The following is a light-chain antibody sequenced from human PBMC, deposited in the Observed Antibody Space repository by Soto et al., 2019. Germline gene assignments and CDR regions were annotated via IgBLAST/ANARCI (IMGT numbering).Light chain of an antibody. CDR2: EVN. CDR1: SSDVGGYNS. CDR3: HSYTSSTTYV. J-gene: IGLJ1*01. V-gene: IGLV2-14*01. Sequence: QSALTQPASVSGSPGQSITISCTGTSSDVGGYNSVSWYQQHPGKAPKLMIYEVNNRPSGVSNRFSGSKSGNTASLTISGLQAEDEADYYCHSYTSSTTYVFGTGTKVTVL.